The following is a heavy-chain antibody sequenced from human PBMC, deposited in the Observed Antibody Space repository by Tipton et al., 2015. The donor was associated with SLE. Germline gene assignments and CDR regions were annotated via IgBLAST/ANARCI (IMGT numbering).Heavy chain of an antibody. CDR2: MYHGGST. V-gene: IGHV4-38-2*02. CDR3: AREGGSDAFDI. D-gene: IGHD2-15*01. Sequence: TLSLTCKVSGGSISSYYWGWIRQPPGKGLEWIGNMYHGGSTYYNPSLNSRVTISVDTSKNQFSLKLRSVTAADTAVYYCAREGGSDAFDIWGQGTMVTVSS. J-gene: IGHJ3*02. CDR1: GGSISSYY.